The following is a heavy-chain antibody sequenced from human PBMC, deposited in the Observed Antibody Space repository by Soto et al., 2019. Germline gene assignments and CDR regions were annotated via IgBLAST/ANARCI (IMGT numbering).Heavy chain of an antibody. Sequence: ASVKVSCKASGYTFTSYYMHWVRQAPGQGLEWMGIINPSGVSTSYAQKFQGRVTMTRDTSTSTVYMELSSLRSEDTAVYYCARGYCSGGSCYYYYYYMDVWGKGTTVTVS. D-gene: IGHD2-15*01. V-gene: IGHV1-46*03. J-gene: IGHJ6*03. CDR2: INPSGVST. CDR1: GYTFTSYY. CDR3: ARGYCSGGSCYYYYYYMDV.